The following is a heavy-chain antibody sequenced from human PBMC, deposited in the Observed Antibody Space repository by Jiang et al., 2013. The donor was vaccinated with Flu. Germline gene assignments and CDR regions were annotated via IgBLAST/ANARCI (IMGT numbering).Heavy chain of an antibody. D-gene: IGHD2-15*01. J-gene: IGHJ4*02. Sequence: NSAAWNWIRQSPSRGLEWLGRTYYRSKWYNDYAVSVKSRITINPDTSKNQFSLQLNSVTPEDTAVYYCARVHCSAGSCYSGFDYWGQGTLVTVSS. V-gene: IGHV6-1*01. CDR1: NSAA. CDR3: ARVHCSAGSCYSGFDY. CDR2: TYYRSKWYN.